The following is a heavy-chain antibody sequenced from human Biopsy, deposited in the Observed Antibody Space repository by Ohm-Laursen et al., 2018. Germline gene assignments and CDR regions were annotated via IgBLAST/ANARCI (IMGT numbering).Heavy chain of an antibody. CDR3: TRAEAGSGSLLYFDY. V-gene: IGHV3-74*01. Sequence: GSLRLSCAASEFIFSRFWMYGVRQAPGKGLVWVSRINSDGSSTNYADAVKGRFTISRDNAKNTVFLQMNSLRAEDTAVYYCTRAEAGSGSLLYFDYWGQGTLVTVSS. CDR1: EFIFSRFW. D-gene: IGHD3-10*01. CDR2: INSDGSST. J-gene: IGHJ4*02.